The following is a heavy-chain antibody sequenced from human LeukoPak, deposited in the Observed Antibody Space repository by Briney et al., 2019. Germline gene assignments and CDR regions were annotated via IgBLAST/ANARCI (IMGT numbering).Heavy chain of an antibody. CDR1: GGSISSYY. CDR3: ARSSDCSSTSCYTVYWFDP. Sequence: PSETLSLTCTVSGGSISSYYWSWIRQPAGKGLEWIGRIYTSGSTNYNPSLKSRVTMSVDTSKNQFSLKLSSVTAADTAVYYCARSSDCSSTSCYTVYWFDPWGQGTLVTVSS. CDR2: IYTSGST. J-gene: IGHJ5*02. V-gene: IGHV4-4*07. D-gene: IGHD2-2*02.